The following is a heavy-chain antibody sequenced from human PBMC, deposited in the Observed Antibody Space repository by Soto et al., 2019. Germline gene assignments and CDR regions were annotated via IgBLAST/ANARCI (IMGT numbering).Heavy chain of an antibody. J-gene: IGHJ6*02. CDR2: ISAYNGNT. Sequence: DSVEVSCKASGYTFTSYGISWVLEAPGQGLEWMGWISAYNGNTNNSQKLQGRVTMTTDTSTSTAYLELRSLRSDDTAVYYCARAGNRNYDILTGYYEDVWGQGTTVTVSS. CDR1: GYTFTSYG. CDR3: ARAGNRNYDILTGYYEDV. D-gene: IGHD3-9*01. V-gene: IGHV1-18*04.